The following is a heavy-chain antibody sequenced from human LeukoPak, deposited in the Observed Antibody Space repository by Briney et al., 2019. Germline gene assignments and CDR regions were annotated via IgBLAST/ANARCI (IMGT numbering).Heavy chain of an antibody. J-gene: IGHJ4*02. Sequence: ASVKVSCKASGYTFTGYYMHWVRQAPGQGLEWMGWINPNSGGTNYAQKLQGRVTMTTDTSTSTAYMELRSLRSDDTAVYYCAILFIAAAGQPYWGQGTLVTVSS. CDR3: AILFIAAAGQPY. CDR1: GYTFTGYY. D-gene: IGHD6-13*01. CDR2: INPNSGGT. V-gene: IGHV1-2*02.